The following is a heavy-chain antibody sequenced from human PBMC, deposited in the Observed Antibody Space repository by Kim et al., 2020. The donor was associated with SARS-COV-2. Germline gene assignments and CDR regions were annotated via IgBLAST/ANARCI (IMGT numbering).Heavy chain of an antibody. J-gene: IGHJ4*02. D-gene: IGHD1-26*01. Sequence: GGSLRLSCAASGFTFSSYGMHWVRQAPGKGLEWVAVISYDGSNKYYADSVKGRFTISRDNSKNTLYLQMNSLRAEDTAVYYCAKIVGATPQFDYWGQGTLVTVSS. CDR2: ISYDGSNK. CDR3: AKIVGATPQFDY. V-gene: IGHV3-30*18. CDR1: GFTFSSYG.